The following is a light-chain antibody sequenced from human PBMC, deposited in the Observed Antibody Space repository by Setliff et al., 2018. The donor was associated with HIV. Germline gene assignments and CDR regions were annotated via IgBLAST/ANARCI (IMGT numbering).Light chain of an antibody. Sequence: QSVLTQPPSASGTPGQRISISCSGTSSNIGGHFVYWYQQFPGTAPKLLIHRNDLRPSGVPDRFSASKSGTSASLAISGLRSDDEAAYYCASWDDMLSVVFGGGTKVTVL. CDR2: RND. CDR1: SSNIGGHF. V-gene: IGLV1-47*01. CDR3: ASWDDMLSVV. J-gene: IGLJ3*02.